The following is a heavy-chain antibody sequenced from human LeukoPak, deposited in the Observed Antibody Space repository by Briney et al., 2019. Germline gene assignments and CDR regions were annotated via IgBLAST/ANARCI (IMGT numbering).Heavy chain of an antibody. CDR2: ISSSGSTI. Sequence: GGSLRLSCAASGFTFRSYSMSWVRQAPGKGLEWVSYISSSGSTIYYADSVKGRFTISRDNAKNSLYLQMNSLRAEDTAVYYCARSARRDGYNFDYYYMDVWGKGTTVTISS. J-gene: IGHJ6*03. V-gene: IGHV3-48*04. CDR3: ARSARRDGYNFDYYYMDV. CDR1: GFTFRSYS. D-gene: IGHD5-24*01.